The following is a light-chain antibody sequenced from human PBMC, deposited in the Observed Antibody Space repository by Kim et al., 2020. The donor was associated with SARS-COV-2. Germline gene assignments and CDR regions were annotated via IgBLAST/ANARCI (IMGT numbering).Light chain of an antibody. Sequence: QSALTQPASVSGSPGQSITISCTGTTSDVGSHDLVSWYRQYPDRAPELIIYGVDKRPPGVSSRFSGSTSGNTASLTISGLRADDEADYYCCSYVGRNTLLFAGGTQLTVL. J-gene: IGLJ2*01. V-gene: IGLV2-23*01. CDR2: GVD. CDR3: CSYVGRNTLL. CDR1: TSDVGSHDL.